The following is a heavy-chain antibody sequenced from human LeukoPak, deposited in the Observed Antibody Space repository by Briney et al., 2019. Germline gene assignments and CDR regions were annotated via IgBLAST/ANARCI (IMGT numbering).Heavy chain of an antibody. Sequence: GASVKVSCKASGYTFTGYYMHWVRQAPGQGLEWMGWINPNSGGTNYAQKFQGWVTMTRDTSISTAYMELSRLRSDDTAVYYCARGSKENTYYYYGMDVWGQGTTVTVSS. J-gene: IGHJ6*02. CDR2: INPNSGGT. CDR1: GYTFTGYY. CDR3: ARGSKENTYYYYGMDV. V-gene: IGHV1-2*04.